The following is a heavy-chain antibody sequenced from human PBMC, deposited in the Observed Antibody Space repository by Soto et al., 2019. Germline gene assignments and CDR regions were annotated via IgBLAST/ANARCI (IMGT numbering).Heavy chain of an antibody. D-gene: IGHD4-4*01. CDR2: IRSKADGGTT. CDR1: GFTFGDYA. J-gene: IGHJ4*02. V-gene: IGHV3-49*04. Sequence: SLRLSCTASGFTFGDYAMSWVRDSPGKGLEWVGFIRSKADGGTTEYAASVKGRFTISRDDSERIAYLQMNSLKTEDTAVYYCTRSTVITNYFDYWCQGTLVTVSS. CDR3: TRSTVITNYFDY.